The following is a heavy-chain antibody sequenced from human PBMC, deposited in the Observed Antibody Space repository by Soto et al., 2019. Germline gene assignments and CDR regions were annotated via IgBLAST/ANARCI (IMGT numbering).Heavy chain of an antibody. CDR2: IVVGSGNT. D-gene: IGHD6-13*01. CDR3: AAIPAAAGTLSPKYYFDY. Sequence: ASVKVSCKASGFTFTSSAVQWVRQARGQRLEWIGWIVVGSGNTNYAQKFQERVTITRDMSTSTAYMELSSLRSEDTAVYYCAAIPAAAGTLSPKYYFDYWGQGTLVTVSS. CDR1: GFTFTSSA. V-gene: IGHV1-58*01. J-gene: IGHJ4*02.